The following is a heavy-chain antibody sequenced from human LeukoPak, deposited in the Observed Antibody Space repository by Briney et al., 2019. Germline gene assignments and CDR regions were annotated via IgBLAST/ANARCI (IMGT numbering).Heavy chain of an antibody. V-gene: IGHV4-39*01. CDR1: GGSISGSNFY. Sequence: SETLSLTCTVSGGSISGSNFYWGWIRQPPGKGLDWIGSIYYSGSTYTSPSLKSRVTISVDTSKNHFSLKLSSVTAADAAVYYCARHQAVAAPNYWGQGTLVTVSS. D-gene: IGHD6-19*01. CDR3: ARHQAVAAPNY. CDR2: IYYSGST. J-gene: IGHJ4*02.